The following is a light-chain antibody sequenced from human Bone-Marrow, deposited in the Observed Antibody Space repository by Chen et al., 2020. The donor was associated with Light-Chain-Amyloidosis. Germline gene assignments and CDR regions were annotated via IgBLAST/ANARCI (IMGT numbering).Light chain of an antibody. Sequence: SYELTQPPSVSVSPGQTARITCSGDDLPTKYAYWYQQEPGQAPVLVIHRDTERPSGISERFSGSRSGTTAKLTISGGPAGDEADYHCQSADSSGTYEVIFGGGTKLTVL. CDR2: RDT. CDR1: DLPTKY. V-gene: IGLV3-25*03. J-gene: IGLJ2*01. CDR3: QSADSSGTYEVI.